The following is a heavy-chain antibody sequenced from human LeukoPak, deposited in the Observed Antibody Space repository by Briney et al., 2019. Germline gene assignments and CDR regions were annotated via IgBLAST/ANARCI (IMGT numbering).Heavy chain of an antibody. D-gene: IGHD2-15*01. CDR2: IYPGDSDT. CDR1: GYSFTSYW. Sequence: GESLKISCKGSGYSFTSYWNGWVRQMPGKGREWMGIIYPGDSDTTYSPSFQGQVTISADKSISTAYLQWSSLKASDTAMYYCARSAGCSGGSCYTPKDYYYYAMDVWGQGTTVTVSS. CDR3: ARSAGCSGGSCYTPKDYYYYAMDV. J-gene: IGHJ6*02. V-gene: IGHV5-51*01.